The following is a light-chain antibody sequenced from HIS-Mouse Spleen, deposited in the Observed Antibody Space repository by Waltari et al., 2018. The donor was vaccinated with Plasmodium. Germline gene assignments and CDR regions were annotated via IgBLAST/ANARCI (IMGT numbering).Light chain of an antibody. V-gene: IGLV5-37*01. J-gene: IGLJ3*02. CDR3: MIWPSNASGV. Sequence: QPVLTQRPSSSASPGESARLTCTLPGDINVDTYNINCSQQTPGSPPRYLLYYYSDSHKGQGSGVPSRFSGSKDASANTGILLISGLQSEDEADYYCMIWPSNASGVFGGGTKLTVL. CDR2: YYSDSHK. CDR1: GDINVDTYN.